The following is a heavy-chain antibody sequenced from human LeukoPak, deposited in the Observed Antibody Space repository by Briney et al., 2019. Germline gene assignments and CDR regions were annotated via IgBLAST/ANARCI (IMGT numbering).Heavy chain of an antibody. J-gene: IGHJ4*02. CDR1: GGSISSYY. Sequence: SETLSLTCTVSGGSISSYYWRWIRQPAGKGLEWIGRIYTSGSTNYNPSLKSRVTMSVDTSKNQFSLKLSSVTAADTAVYYCARDGPTYYYDSSGYRPTDYWGQGTLVTVSS. CDR2: IYTSGST. V-gene: IGHV4-4*07. CDR3: ARDGPTYYYDSSGYRPTDY. D-gene: IGHD3-22*01.